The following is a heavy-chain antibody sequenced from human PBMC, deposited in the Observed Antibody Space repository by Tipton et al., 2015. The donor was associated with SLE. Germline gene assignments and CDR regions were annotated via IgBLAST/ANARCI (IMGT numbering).Heavy chain of an antibody. V-gene: IGHV3-74*01. CDR2: IDSDGTIT. Sequence: SLRLSCAASGFMFSSYGMHWVRQAPGKGLMWVSRIDSDGTITNYADTVKGRFTISRDNAKDTLYLQMNSLRAEDTAVYYCARIHYYGSGSRDYWGQGTLVTVSS. D-gene: IGHD3-10*01. CDR3: ARIHYYGSGSRDY. J-gene: IGHJ4*02. CDR1: GFMFSSYG.